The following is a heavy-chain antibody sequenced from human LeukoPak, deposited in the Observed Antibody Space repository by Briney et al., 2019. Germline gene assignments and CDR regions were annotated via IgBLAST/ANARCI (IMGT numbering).Heavy chain of an antibody. D-gene: IGHD2-21*01. CDR1: GVSMSAYQ. Sequence: SGTLSLTCTVSGVSMSAYQWSWVRQSPEKGLEWIGCINTKGETSYNPSLKSRVTTSVDTSKSRFSLRLTSVTAADTAVYYCATSNDAKIAPFDHWGQGAPVTVSS. CDR2: INTKGET. V-gene: IGHV4-4*09. CDR3: ATSNDAKIAPFDH. J-gene: IGHJ4*02.